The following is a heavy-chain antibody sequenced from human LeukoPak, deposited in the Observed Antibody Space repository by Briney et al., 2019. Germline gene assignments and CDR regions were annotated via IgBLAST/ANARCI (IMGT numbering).Heavy chain of an antibody. V-gene: IGHV1-2*02. CDR1: GYTFTGYY. J-gene: IGHJ5*02. D-gene: IGHD3-10*01. CDR2: INPNSGGT. Sequence: GASVKVSCKASGYTFTGYYMHWVRQAPGQGLEWMGWINPNSGGTNYAQKFQGRVTMTRDTSISTAYMELSRLRSDDTAVYYCARAARITMVRGVSKLWFDPWGQGTLVTVSS. CDR3: ARAARITMVRGVSKLWFDP.